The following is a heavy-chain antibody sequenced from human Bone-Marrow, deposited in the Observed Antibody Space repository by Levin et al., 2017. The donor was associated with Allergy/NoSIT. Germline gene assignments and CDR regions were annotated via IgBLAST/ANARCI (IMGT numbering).Heavy chain of an antibody. V-gene: IGHV3-33*01. D-gene: IGHD4-17*01. CDR2: IWYDGSNK. J-gene: IGHJ4*02. Sequence: GGSLRLSCAASGFTFSNYGMHWVRQAPGKGLEWVAVIWYDGSNKYYVDSVKGRFTISRDNSKNTLYLQMNGLRAEDTAVYYCARDVYGDDSRHFDYWGQGTLVTVSS. CDR3: ARDVYGDDSRHFDY. CDR1: GFTFSNYG.